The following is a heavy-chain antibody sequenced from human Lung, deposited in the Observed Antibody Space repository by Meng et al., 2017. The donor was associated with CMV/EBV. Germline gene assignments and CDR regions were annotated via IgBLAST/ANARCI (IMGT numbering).Heavy chain of an antibody. J-gene: IGHJ4*02. D-gene: IGHD6-13*01. CDR1: GFTFSSYG. Sequence: GGSLRLXXAASGFTFSSYGMHWVRQAPGKGLEWVAFIRYDGSNKYYADSVKGRFTISRDNSKNTLYLQMNSLRAEDTAVYYCAKAVYGSSSEGYWGQGTLVTVSS. CDR2: IRYDGSNK. CDR3: AKAVYGSSSEGY. V-gene: IGHV3-30*02.